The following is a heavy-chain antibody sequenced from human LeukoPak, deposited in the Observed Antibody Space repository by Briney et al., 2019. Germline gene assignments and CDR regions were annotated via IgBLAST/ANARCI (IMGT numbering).Heavy chain of an antibody. CDR2: IYYSGST. CDR3: ARVGGVGASYYYYYYMDV. V-gene: IGHV4-59*01. Sequence: SETLSLTCTVSGGSISSYYWSWIRQPPGKGLEWIGYIYYSGSTNYNPSLKSRVTISVDTSKNQFSLKLSSVTAADTAVYYCARVGGVGASYYYYYYMDVWGKGTTVTVSS. D-gene: IGHD1-26*01. J-gene: IGHJ6*03. CDR1: GGSISSYY.